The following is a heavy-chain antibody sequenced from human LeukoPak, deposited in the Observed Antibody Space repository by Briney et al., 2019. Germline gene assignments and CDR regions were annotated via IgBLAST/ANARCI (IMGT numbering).Heavy chain of an antibody. CDR2: TYWDDDK. Sequence: SGPTLVEPTQALALTCTFSGFSLSTSGVGVGWVRQPPGKALDWLAFTYWDDDKRYSPSLKSRLTITKDTSKNQVVLTMTNMDLVDTATYYCAHRRNYYDTSGTLDYWGQGTLVTVSS. CDR3: AHRRNYYDTSGTLDY. D-gene: IGHD3-22*01. CDR1: GFSLSTSGVG. J-gene: IGHJ4*02. V-gene: IGHV2-5*02.